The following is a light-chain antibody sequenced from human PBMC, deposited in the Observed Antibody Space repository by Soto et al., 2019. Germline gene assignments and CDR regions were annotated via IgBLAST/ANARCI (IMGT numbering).Light chain of an antibody. J-gene: IGKJ4*01. V-gene: IGKV1-27*01. Sequence: DIRMTQSPSSLSASVGDRVTITCRASHDITNSLAWYQKKPGTPPKLLVYAASILHSGIPSRFSGSGSGTDFTLTISSLQPEDVATYFRQKYTSAPLTFGGGTKVEI. CDR2: AAS. CDR3: QKYTSAPLT. CDR1: HDITNS.